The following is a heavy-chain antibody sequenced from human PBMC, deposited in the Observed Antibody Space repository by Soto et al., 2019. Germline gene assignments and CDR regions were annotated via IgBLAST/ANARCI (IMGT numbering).Heavy chain of an antibody. CDR3: ARDGYSGYDYRYYYYYYGMDV. D-gene: IGHD5-12*01. Sequence: GGSLRLSCAASGFTFSSYWMHWVRQAPGKGLVWVSRINSDGSSTSYADSVKGRFTISRDNAKNTLYLQMNSLRAEDTAVYYYARDGYSGYDYRYYYYYYGMDVWGQGTTVTVSS. V-gene: IGHV3-74*01. CDR2: INSDGSST. CDR1: GFTFSSYW. J-gene: IGHJ6*02.